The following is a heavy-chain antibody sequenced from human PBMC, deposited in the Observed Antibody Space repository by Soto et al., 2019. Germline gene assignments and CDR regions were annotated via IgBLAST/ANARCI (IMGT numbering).Heavy chain of an antibody. CDR2: INHSGST. V-gene: IGHV4-34*01. J-gene: IGHJ6*02. Sequence: SETLSLTCAVYGGSFSGYYWSWIRQPPGKGLEWIGEINHSGSTNYNPSLKSRVTISVDTSKNQFSLKLSSVTAADTAVYYCARGGALHWGSRIGYYYGMDVWGQGTTVTVSS. D-gene: IGHD3-16*01. CDR1: GGSFSGYY. CDR3: ARGGALHWGSRIGYYYGMDV.